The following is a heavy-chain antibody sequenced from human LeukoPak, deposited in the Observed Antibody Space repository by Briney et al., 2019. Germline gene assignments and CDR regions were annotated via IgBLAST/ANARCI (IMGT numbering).Heavy chain of an antibody. Sequence: ASVKVSCKASGYTFTGYYMYWVRQAPGQGLEWMGRINPNSGGTNYAQKFQGRVTMTRDTSISTAYMELSRLRSDGAVVYYWAREWWYSSSWYLLWGQGTLVTVSS. CDR2: INPNSGGT. J-gene: IGHJ4*02. CDR3: AREWWYSSSWYLL. D-gene: IGHD6-13*01. V-gene: IGHV1-2*05. CDR1: GYTFTGYY.